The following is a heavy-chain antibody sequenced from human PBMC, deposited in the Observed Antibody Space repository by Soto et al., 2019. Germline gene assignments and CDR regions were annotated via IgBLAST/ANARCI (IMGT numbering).Heavy chain of an antibody. CDR2: LYYGGST. CDR3: ARVLGYFDY. CDR1: GASIRSHY. V-gene: IGHV4-59*11. J-gene: IGHJ4*02. Sequence: PSETLSLTCSVSGASIRSHYWSWIRQPPGKGLEWIGYLYYGGSTNFNPSLESRVTISGDTSKNQFSLKLSSVTAADTAVYYCARVLGYFDYWGQGTLVTVSS. D-gene: IGHD3-10*01.